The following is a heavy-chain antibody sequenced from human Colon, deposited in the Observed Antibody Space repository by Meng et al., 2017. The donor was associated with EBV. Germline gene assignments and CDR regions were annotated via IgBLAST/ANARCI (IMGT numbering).Heavy chain of an antibody. D-gene: IGHD4-17*01. CDR2: IHHTGYS. Sequence: VQRPQCCPGLGYASTTLSVNCAVSGDSRPIYVLWSWVRQPPGKGLEWIGQIHHTGYSTFNPSLQSRVTMSVDKSKNQFFLTVRSVTASDTAVYYCARRDYGNYPLKSPWVQGVLVTVSS. J-gene: IGHJ5*02. CDR3: ARRDYGNYPLKSP. V-gene: IGHV4-4*02. CDR1: GDSRPIYVL.